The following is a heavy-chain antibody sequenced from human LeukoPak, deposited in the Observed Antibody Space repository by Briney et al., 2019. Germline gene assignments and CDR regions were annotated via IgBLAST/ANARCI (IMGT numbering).Heavy chain of an antibody. J-gene: IGHJ4*02. D-gene: IGHD6-19*01. CDR1: GFPFSSYW. CDR3: AKAMGSAFAIDY. CDR2: IKQDGSKK. V-gene: IGHV3-7*03. Sequence: GGSLRLSCVASGFPFSSYWMTWVRQAPGKGLEWVANIKQDGSKKSYVDSVKGRFTISRDNAKNSLYLQMNSLRAEDTAVYYCAKAMGSAFAIDYWGQGTLVTVSS.